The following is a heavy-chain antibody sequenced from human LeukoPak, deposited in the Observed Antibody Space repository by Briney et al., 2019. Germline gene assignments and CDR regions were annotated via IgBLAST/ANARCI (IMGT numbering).Heavy chain of an antibody. CDR1: GGTFSSYA. D-gene: IGHD1-26*01. Sequence: GASVKVSCKASGGTFSSYAISWVRQAPGQGLEWMGGIIPIFGTANYAQKFQGRVTITADESTSTAYMELSSLRSEDTAVYYCAREGSGSYPLTDWGQGTLVTVSS. V-gene: IGHV1-69*13. CDR2: IIPIFGTA. CDR3: AREGSGSYPLTD. J-gene: IGHJ4*02.